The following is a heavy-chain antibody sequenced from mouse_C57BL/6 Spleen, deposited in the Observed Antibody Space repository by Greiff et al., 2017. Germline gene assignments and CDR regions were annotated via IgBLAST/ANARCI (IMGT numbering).Heavy chain of an antibody. J-gene: IGHJ1*03. CDR2: ISSGSSTI. CDR3: ARKRTGGYYYFDV. V-gene: IGHV5-17*01. CDR1: GFTFSDYG. Sequence: EVKLLESGGGLVKPGGSLKLSCAASGFTFSDYGMHWVRQAPEKGLEWVAYISSGSSTISYADTVQGRFTISGDNAKNTLFLQLTRLRSEDSAMYYCARKRTGGYYYFDVWGTGTTVTVSS. D-gene: IGHD2-12*01.